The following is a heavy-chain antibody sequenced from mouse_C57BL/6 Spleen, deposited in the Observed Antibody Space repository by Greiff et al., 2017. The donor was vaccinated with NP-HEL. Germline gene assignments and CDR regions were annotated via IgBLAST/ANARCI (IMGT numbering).Heavy chain of an antibody. CDR2: IDPSDSYT. Sequence: VQLQQPGAELVMPGASVKLSCKASGYTFTSYWMHWVKQRPGQGLEWIGEIDPSDSYTNYNQKFKGKSTLTVDKSSSTAYMQLSSLTSEDSAVYYCARSGDYDWYFDGWGTGTTVTVSS. J-gene: IGHJ1*03. V-gene: IGHV1-69*01. D-gene: IGHD2-4*01. CDR3: ARSGDYDWYFDG. CDR1: GYTFTSYW.